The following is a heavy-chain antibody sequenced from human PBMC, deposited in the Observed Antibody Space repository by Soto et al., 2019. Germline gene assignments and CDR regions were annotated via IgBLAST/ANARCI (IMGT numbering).Heavy chain of an antibody. V-gene: IGHV3-23*01. D-gene: IGHD3-16*01. CDR1: GFTFSSYG. CDR3: AKGRFQGGYDY. J-gene: IGHJ4*02. CDR2: IRGSGDTT. Sequence: EVQLLESGGGLVQPGGSLRLSCAASGFTFSSYGMSWVRQAPGKGLEWVSGIRGSGDTTDYADSVKGRFTISRDNSKNTLYLQMNSRRVEDTAVFSCAKGRFQGGYDYGGQGTRVTVSS.